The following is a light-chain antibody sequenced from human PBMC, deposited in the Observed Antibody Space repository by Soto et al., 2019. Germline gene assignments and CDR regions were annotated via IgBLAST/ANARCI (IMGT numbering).Light chain of an antibody. V-gene: IGLV2-23*02. CDR2: EVS. Sequence: QSALTQPASVSGSPGQSITISCTGTSSDVGSYNLVSWYQQHPGKAPKLMIYEVSKRPSGVSNRFSGSKSGNTASLTISGLHAEDEADYYCCSYAGSSTLLVFGGGTKLTVL. CDR1: SSDVGSYNL. CDR3: CSYAGSSTLLV. J-gene: IGLJ3*02.